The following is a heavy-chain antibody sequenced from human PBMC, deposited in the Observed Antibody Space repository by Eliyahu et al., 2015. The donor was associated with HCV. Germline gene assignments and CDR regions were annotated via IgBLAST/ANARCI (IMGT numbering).Heavy chain of an antibody. CDR3: ARGGGYYGMDV. Sequence: EVQLVESGGGLVQPGESLRLSCAASGFTFNNYWMHWVRQAPGKGLVWVSRVSSDGRTTRYADSVQGRFTVSRDNAKNMLYLQMNSLRAEDTAVYYCARGGGYYGMDVWGQGTTVTVSS. CDR1: GFTFNNYW. V-gene: IGHV3-74*01. J-gene: IGHJ6*02. CDR2: VSSDGRTT.